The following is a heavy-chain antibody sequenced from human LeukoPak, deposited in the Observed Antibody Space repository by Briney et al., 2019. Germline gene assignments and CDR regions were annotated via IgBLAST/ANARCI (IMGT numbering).Heavy chain of an antibody. CDR3: ARHRHDYGSGSYPSYFDY. D-gene: IGHD3-10*01. Sequence: SETLSLTCAVSGYSISSGYYWGWIRQPPGKGLEWIGSIYHSGSTYYNPSLKSRVTISVDTSKNQFSLKLRSMTAADTAVYYCARHRHDYGSGSYPSYFDYWGQGTLVSVSS. J-gene: IGHJ4*02. V-gene: IGHV4-38-2*01. CDR1: GYSISSGYY. CDR2: IYHSGST.